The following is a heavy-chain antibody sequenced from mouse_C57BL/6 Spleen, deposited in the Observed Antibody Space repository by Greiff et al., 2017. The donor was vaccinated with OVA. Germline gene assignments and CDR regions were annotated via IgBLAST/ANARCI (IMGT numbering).Heavy chain of an antibody. CDR2: IRNKANGYTT. D-gene: IGHD2-4*01. J-gene: IGHJ4*01. V-gene: IGHV7-3*01. CDR1: GFTFTDYY. CDR3: AISDYGYAMDY. Sequence: EVQLVESGGGLVQPGGSLSLSCAASGFTFTDYYMSWVRQPPGKALEWLGFIRNKANGYTTEYSASVKGRFTISRDNSQSILYLQMNALSAEDSATYYCAISDYGYAMDYWGQGTSVTVSS.